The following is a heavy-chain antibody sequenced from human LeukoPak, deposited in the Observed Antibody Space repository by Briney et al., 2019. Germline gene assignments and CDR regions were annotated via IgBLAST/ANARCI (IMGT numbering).Heavy chain of an antibody. Sequence: PGRSLRLSCAASGFTFSSHALSWVRQAPGKGLEWVSVISGGGGSTNYADSVKGRFTISRDSSKNTLYLQMNSLRAEDTAVYYCAKDLRSWGKAFDIWGQGTMVTVSS. CDR2: ISGGGGST. CDR1: GFTFSSHA. D-gene: IGHD7-27*01. J-gene: IGHJ3*02. CDR3: AKDLRSWGKAFDI. V-gene: IGHV3-23*01.